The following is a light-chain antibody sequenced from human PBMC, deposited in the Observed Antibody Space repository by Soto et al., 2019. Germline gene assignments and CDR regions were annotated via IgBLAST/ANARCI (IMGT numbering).Light chain of an antibody. CDR2: YDR. CDR3: AAWDDSVNGVV. V-gene: IGLV1-36*01. Sequence: QSVLTQPPSVSEAPRQRVTISCSGSNSNVGNNAVTWYQQLPGKAPTLLVYYDRLLPSGVSDRFSGSKSGTSASLAISGLQSEDEADYYCAAWDDSVNGVVFGGGTQLTVL. CDR1: NSNVGNNA. J-gene: IGLJ2*01.